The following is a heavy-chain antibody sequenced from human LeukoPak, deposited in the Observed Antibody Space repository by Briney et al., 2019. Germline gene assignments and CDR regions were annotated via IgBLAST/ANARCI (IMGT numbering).Heavy chain of an antibody. V-gene: IGHV4-39*07. Sequence: SETLSLTCTVSGGSISSDNYYWGWIRQPPGKGLEWIGSIYYSGSTYYNPSLKSRVTISVDTSKNQLSLKLSSVTAADTAVYYCARAPARRQLVRGFHPMDVWGKGTTVTVSS. D-gene: IGHD6-13*01. CDR3: ARAPARRQLVRGFHPMDV. CDR2: IYYSGST. J-gene: IGHJ6*03. CDR1: GGSISSDNYY.